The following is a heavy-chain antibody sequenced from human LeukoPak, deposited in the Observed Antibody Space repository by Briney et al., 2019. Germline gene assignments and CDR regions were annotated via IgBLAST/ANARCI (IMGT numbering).Heavy chain of an antibody. V-gene: IGHV4-30-4*08. J-gene: IGHJ5*02. D-gene: IGHD3-10*01. Sequence: SETLSLTCNVSGGSTSGGDFYWSWFRQSPGKGLEWIGHIFYSGSTNYNPSLESRVTISTDRSEKQFSLKLRSVTAADTAVYYCARSLGQLLGFDPWGQGTLVTVSS. CDR3: ARSLGQLLGFDP. CDR2: IFYSGST. CDR1: GGSTSGGDFY.